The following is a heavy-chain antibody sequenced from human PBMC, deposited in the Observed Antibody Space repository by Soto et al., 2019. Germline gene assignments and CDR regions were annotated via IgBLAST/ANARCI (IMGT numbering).Heavy chain of an antibody. CDR3: ARDRLTTNHDAFDI. J-gene: IGHJ3*02. Sequence: SLRLSCAACGFTFSSYCMHWVRQAPGKGLEWVAVIWYDGSNKYYADSVKGRFTISRDNSKNTLYLQMNSLRAEDTAVYYCARDRLTTNHDAFDIWGQGTMVTVSS. V-gene: IGHV3-33*01. CDR1: GFTFSSYC. CDR2: IWYDGSNK. D-gene: IGHD4-17*01.